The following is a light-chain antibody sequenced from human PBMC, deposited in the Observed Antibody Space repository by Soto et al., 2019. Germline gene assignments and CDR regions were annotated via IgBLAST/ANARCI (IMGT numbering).Light chain of an antibody. V-gene: IGKV1-5*03. CDR1: QSVTNY. Sequence: DIQMTQSPSTLSASVGDRVTITCRASQSVTNYLAWYQQKSGKAPKLLIYKASNLQSGVPSRFSGSGSGTEFTITISNVQPDDFATYYCQHYRSYPFTFGPGTQVDLK. J-gene: IGKJ3*01. CDR3: QHYRSYPFT. CDR2: KAS.